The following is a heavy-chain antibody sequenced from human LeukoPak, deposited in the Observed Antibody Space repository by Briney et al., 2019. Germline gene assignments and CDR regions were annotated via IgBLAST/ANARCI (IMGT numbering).Heavy chain of an antibody. CDR1: GFTFDDYG. Sequence: GGSLRLSCAASGFTFDDYGMSWVRQAPGKGLEWVSGINWNGGSTGYADSVKGRFTISRDNAKNTLYLQMNSLRAEDTAVYYCAKKERNTAPETRWGQGILVTVSS. V-gene: IGHV3-20*04. J-gene: IGHJ4*02. D-gene: IGHD5-18*01. CDR3: AKKERNTAPETR. CDR2: INWNGGST.